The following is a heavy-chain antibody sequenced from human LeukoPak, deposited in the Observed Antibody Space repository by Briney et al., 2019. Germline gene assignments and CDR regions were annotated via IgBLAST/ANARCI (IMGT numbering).Heavy chain of an antibody. CDR3: ARSQEGGWYDFDY. CDR1: GFTFSTYN. V-gene: IGHV3-21*01. J-gene: IGHJ4*02. D-gene: IGHD6-19*01. Sequence: PGGSLRLSCAASGFTFSTYNMNWVRQAPGKGLEWVSSISTTSSYIYYADSVKGRFTISRDNAKNSLYLQMNSLRAEDTAVYYCARSQEGGWYDFDYWGQGTLVTVSS. CDR2: ISTTSSYI.